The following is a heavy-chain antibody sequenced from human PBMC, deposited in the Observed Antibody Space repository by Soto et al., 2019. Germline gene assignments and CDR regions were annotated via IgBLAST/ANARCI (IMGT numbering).Heavy chain of an antibody. Sequence: EVQLVESGGGLVQPGGSLRLSCAASGFTFSSYSMNWVRQAPGKGLEWVSYISSSSSTIYYADSVKGRFTISRDNAKNSLYLQMNSLIDEDTAVYYCARGEGSGSYGPPNWFDPWGQGTLVTVSS. V-gene: IGHV3-48*02. CDR1: GFTFSSYS. CDR3: ARGEGSGSYGPPNWFDP. CDR2: ISSSSSTI. D-gene: IGHD3-10*01. J-gene: IGHJ5*02.